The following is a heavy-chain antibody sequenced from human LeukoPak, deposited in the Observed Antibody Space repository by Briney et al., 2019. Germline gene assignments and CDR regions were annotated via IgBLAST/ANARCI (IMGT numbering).Heavy chain of an antibody. J-gene: IGHJ1*01. CDR3: TREIYTGAGSYIF. Sequence: ASVKVSCKASGYTFTSYYLHWVRQAPGQELEWLARINPSDGATLYAQKLQGRVTVTGDTSTTTLYIELNSLRSDDTAMYYCTREIYTGAGSYIFWGQGTLVTVSS. D-gene: IGHD3-10*01. CDR2: INPSDGAT. CDR1: GYTFTSYY. V-gene: IGHV1-46*01.